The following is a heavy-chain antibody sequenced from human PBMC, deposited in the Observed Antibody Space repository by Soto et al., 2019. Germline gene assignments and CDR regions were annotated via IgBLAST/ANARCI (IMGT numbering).Heavy chain of an antibody. Sequence: SETLSLTCTVSGGSISSSSYYWGWIRQPPGKGLEWIGSIYYSGSTYYNPSLKSRVTISVDTSKNQFSPKLSSVTAADTAVYYCARQGHYYGSGSVPYYYYGMDVWGQGTTVTVSS. D-gene: IGHD3-10*01. CDR3: ARQGHYYGSGSVPYYYYGMDV. CDR2: IYYSGST. CDR1: GGSISSSSYY. V-gene: IGHV4-39*01. J-gene: IGHJ6*02.